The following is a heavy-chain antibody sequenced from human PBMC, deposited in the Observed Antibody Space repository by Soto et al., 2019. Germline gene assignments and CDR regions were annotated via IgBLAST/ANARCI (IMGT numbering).Heavy chain of an antibody. CDR2: ISWNSGSI. CDR1: GFTFDDYA. Sequence: GGSLRLSCAASGFTFDDYAMHWVRQAPGKGLEWVSGISWNSGSIGYADSVKGRFTISRDNAKNSLYLQMNSLRAEDTALYYCAKVAAGPSGFVLRFLEDGGGYFDYWGQGTLVTVSS. J-gene: IGHJ4*02. CDR3: AKVAAGPSGFVLRFLEDGGGYFDY. V-gene: IGHV3-9*01. D-gene: IGHD3-3*01.